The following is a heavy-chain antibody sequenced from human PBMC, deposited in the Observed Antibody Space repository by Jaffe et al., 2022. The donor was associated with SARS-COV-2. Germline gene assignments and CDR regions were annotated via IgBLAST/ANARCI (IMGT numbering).Heavy chain of an antibody. Sequence: EVQLEESGGGLVQPGGSLRLSCAASGFTFSSHAMTWVRQAPGQGLEWVSTVFPGGDNTYYADSVKGRFTISRDNSKNTLDLQMNSLRADDTAIYYCAGYCSSTNCYRYWGRGTLVTVSS. D-gene: IGHD2-2*01. CDR1: GFTFSSHA. V-gene: IGHV3-23*04. CDR3: AGYCSSTNCYRY. J-gene: IGHJ4*02. CDR2: VFPGGDNT.